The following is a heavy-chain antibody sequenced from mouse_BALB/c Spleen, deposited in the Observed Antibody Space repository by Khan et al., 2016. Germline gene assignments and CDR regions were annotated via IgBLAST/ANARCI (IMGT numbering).Heavy chain of an antibody. D-gene: IGHD2-1*01. CDR1: GYTFTSYW. CDR3: GRGGDGNYVCAY. V-gene: IGHV1-87*01. Sequence: QVQLQQSGAELARPGASVKLSCKASGYTFTSYWMQWVKQRPGQGLQWIGTIYPGDGDTRYTQKFKGKATLTADKSSSTAYMQLSSLTSEDSAVYYCGRGGDGNYVCAYWGQGTLVTVSA. CDR2: IYPGDGDT. J-gene: IGHJ3*01.